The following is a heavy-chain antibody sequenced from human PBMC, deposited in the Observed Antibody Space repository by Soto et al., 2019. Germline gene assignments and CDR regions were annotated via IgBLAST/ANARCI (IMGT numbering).Heavy chain of an antibody. D-gene: IGHD6-19*01. CDR3: AAGGGSAVASPSDY. J-gene: IGHJ4*02. V-gene: IGHV1-18*01. CDR2: ISAYNGNT. CDR1: GYTFSSYG. Sequence: ASVKVSCKASGYTFSSYGISWVRQAPGQGLEWMGWISAYNGNTNYAQKLQGRVTMTTDTSTSTAYMELRSLRSDDTAVYYCAAGGGSAVASPSDYWGQGTLVTVSS.